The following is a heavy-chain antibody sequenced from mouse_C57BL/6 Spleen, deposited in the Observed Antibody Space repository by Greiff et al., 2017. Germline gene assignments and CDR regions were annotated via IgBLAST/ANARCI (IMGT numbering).Heavy chain of an antibody. D-gene: IGHD4-1*01. J-gene: IGHJ2*01. CDR2: IWSGGST. CDR1: GFSLTSYG. V-gene: IGHV2-2*01. CDR3: ARKTDWDVGYFDY. Sequence: VQLQESGPGLVQPSQSLSITCTVSGFSLTSYGVHWVRQSPGKGLEWLGVIWSGGSTDYNAAFISRLSISKDNSKSQVFLKMNSLQADDTAIYYCARKTDWDVGYFDYWGQGTTLTVSS.